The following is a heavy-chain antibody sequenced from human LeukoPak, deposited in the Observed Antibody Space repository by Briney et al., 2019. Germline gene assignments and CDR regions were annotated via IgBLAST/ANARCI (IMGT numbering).Heavy chain of an antibody. CDR3: ARHESCSGGRCYRYFDY. J-gene: IGHJ4*03. CDR1: GYTFTNYW. V-gene: IGHV5-51*01. Sequence: GESLKISCKGSGYTFTNYWIGWVRQMPGKGLEWMGIISPGDSETRYSPSFQGQVNISADKSISTAYLQWSSLEASDTAMYYCARHESCSGGRCYRYFDYWGQGTLVTVSS. D-gene: IGHD2-15*01. CDR2: ISPGDSET.